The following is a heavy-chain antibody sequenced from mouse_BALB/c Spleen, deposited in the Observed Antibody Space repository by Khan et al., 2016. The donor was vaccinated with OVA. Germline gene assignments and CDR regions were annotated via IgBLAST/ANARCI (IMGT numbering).Heavy chain of an antibody. CDR3: AREGALYYFDY. Sequence: QVHVKQSGAELVRPGTSVKLSCKTSGYIFTSYWIHWVKQRSGEGLEWIARIYPGTDYTYYNEKFKDKATLTADKSSSTAYLQLSSLKSEDSAVFCCAREGALYYFDYWGQGTSLTVSS. CDR2: IYPGTDYT. CDR1: GYIFTSYW. J-gene: IGHJ2*02. V-gene: IGHV1-76*01.